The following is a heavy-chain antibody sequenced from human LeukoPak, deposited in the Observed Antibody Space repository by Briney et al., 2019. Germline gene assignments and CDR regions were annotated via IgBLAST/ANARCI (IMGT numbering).Heavy chain of an antibody. D-gene: IGHD5-18*01. CDR2: IYYTGST. CDR1: GGSISSYY. J-gene: IGHJ4*02. CDR3: ARGQSNTYGQNSDY. V-gene: IGHV4-59*01. Sequence: SETLSLTCSVSGGSISSYYWSCIRQPTAKRLEWIGYIYYTGSTNYNPSLKSRVTISVDTSKNQVSLKLPSVTTADTAVYYCARGQSNTYGQNSDYWGQGTLVTVSS.